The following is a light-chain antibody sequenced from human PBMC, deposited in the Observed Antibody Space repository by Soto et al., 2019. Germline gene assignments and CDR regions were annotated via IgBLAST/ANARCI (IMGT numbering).Light chain of an antibody. CDR2: WAS. V-gene: IGKV4-1*01. CDR1: QSVLYSSNSNNY. Sequence: DFVLTQSPDSLAVSLGETATINCKSSQSVLYSSNSNNYLSWYQQKPGQPPKLLIYWASTRESWVPDRFSGSWSGTDLTLTISSLQAEDVAVYYCHQYINAPWTFGQGTKVEIK. CDR3: HQYINAPWT. J-gene: IGKJ1*01.